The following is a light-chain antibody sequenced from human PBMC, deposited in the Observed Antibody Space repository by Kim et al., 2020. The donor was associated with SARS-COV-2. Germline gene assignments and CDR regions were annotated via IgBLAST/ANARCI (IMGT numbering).Light chain of an antibody. CDR3: QQRSNWPPT. V-gene: IGKV3-11*01. CDR1: QSVSSY. CDR2: DAS. Sequence: WSPGERATRSCRASQSVSSYLAWYQQKPGQAPRLLIYDASNRATGIPARFSGSGSGTDFTLTISSLEPEDFAVYYCQQRSNWPPTFGQGTKVEI. J-gene: IGKJ1*01.